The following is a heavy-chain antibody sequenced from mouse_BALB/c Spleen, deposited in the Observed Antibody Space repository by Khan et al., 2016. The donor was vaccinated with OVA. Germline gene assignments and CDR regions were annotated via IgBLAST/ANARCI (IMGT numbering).Heavy chain of an antibody. CDR1: GYSITTDYA. D-gene: IGHD6-2*01. Sequence: EVKLEVSGPGLVKPSQSLSLTCTVTGYSITTDYAWNWIRQFPGSKLEWMGHISYSGNTKYNPSLKSRISITRDTSKNQFFLQLKSVTTEDTARYYCARSLGGVFDYWGQGTILTVSS. V-gene: IGHV3-2*02. CDR3: ARSLGGVFDY. J-gene: IGHJ2*01. CDR2: ISYSGNT.